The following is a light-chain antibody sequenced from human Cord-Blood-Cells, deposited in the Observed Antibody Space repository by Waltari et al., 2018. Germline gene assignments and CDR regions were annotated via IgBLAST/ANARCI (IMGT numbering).Light chain of an antibody. Sequence: QSALTQPASVSGSPGQSITIPCTGTSSAVGGYNYVSWYQQHPGKAPKLMIYDVSNPPSGVSNRFSGSKSGNPASLTISGLQAEDEADYYCSSYTSSSTVVFGGGTKLTVL. V-gene: IGLV2-14*01. CDR1: SSAVGGYNY. CDR2: DVS. J-gene: IGLJ2*01. CDR3: SSYTSSSTVV.